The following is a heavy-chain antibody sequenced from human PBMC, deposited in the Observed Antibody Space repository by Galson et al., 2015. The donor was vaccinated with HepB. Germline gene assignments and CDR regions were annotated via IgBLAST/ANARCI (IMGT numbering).Heavy chain of an antibody. CDR1: GYTFTSYY. V-gene: IGHV1-46*01. CDR3: ARDSTPTMIVVVTWGYYFDY. Sequence: QSGAEVKKPGESLRISCKASGYTFTSYYMHWVRQAPGQGLEWMGVINPSGGSTSYAQKFQGRVTMTRDTSTSTVYMELSSLRSEDTAVYYCARDSTPTMIVVVTWGYYFDYCGQGTLVTVSS. CDR2: INPSGGST. D-gene: IGHD3-22*01. J-gene: IGHJ4*02.